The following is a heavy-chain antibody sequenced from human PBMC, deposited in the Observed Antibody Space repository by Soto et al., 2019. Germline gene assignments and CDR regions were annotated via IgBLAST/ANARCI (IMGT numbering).Heavy chain of an antibody. CDR3: ARDLYGSVAGTGFYYYYDGMDV. D-gene: IGHD6-19*01. CDR1: GYTFTGYY. CDR2: INPNSGGT. Sequence: ASVKVSCKASGYTFTGYYMHWARQAPGQGLEWMGWINPNSGGTNYAQKFQGRVTMTRDTSISTAYMELSRLRSDDTAVYYCARDLYGSVAGTGFYYYYDGMDVWRQGTTVTVSS. J-gene: IGHJ6*02. V-gene: IGHV1-2*02.